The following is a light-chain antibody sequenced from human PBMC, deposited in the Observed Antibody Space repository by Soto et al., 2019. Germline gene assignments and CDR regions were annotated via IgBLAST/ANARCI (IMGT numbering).Light chain of an antibody. J-gene: IGLJ2*01. CDR1: SGSVSTSYY. CDR3: VLYMGSDVV. CDR2: STN. V-gene: IGLV8-61*01. Sequence: QTVVTQEPSFSVSPGRTVTLTCGLSSGSVSTSYYPSWYQQTPGQAPRTLIYSTNTRSSGVPDRFSGSILGNKAALTITGAQADDESDYYCVLYMGSDVVFGGGTKVTVL.